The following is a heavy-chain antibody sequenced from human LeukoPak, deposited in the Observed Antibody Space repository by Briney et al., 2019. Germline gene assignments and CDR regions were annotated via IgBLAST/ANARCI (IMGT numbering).Heavy chain of an antibody. CDR3: ARARSSSWYPFDY. V-gene: IGHV4-39*07. CDR1: GGSISSSSYY. Sequence: SETLSLTCTVSGGSISSSSYYWGWIRQPPGKGLEWIGSIYYSGSTYYNPSLKSRVTISVDTSKNQFSLKLSSVTAADTAVYYCARARSSSWYPFDYWGQGTLVTVSS. CDR2: IYYSGST. J-gene: IGHJ4*02. D-gene: IGHD6-13*01.